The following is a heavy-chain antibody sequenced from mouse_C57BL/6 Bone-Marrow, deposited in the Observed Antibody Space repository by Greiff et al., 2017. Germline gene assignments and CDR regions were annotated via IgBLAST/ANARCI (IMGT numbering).Heavy chain of an antibody. Sequence: EVQLQQSVAELVRPGASVKLSCTASGFNIKNTYMHWVKQRPEQGLEWIGRIDPANGNTKYAPKFKGKATITVDTSSNTAYLQLSSLTSDDTAIYYCARCITTGVSNCDVWGTGTTVTVSS. J-gene: IGHJ1*03. D-gene: IGHD1-1*01. CDR2: IDPANGNT. CDR3: ARCITTGVSNCDV. V-gene: IGHV14-3*01. CDR1: GFNIKNTY.